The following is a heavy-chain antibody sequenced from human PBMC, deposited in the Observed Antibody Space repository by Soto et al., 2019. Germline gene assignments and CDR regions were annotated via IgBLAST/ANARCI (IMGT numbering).Heavy chain of an antibody. CDR2: IFPGDSDT. J-gene: IGHJ4*02. CDR1: GYSFISYW. CDR3: ARQAYYGSGTYYSDS. D-gene: IGHD3-10*01. V-gene: IGHV5-51*01. Sequence: GESLKISCKGSGYSFISYWIAWVRHMPGKGLEWMGIIFPGDSDTRYSPSFQGQVTISVDRSTKTAYLQWSSLKASDTAMYYCARQAYYGSGTYYSDSWGQGTLVTVSS.